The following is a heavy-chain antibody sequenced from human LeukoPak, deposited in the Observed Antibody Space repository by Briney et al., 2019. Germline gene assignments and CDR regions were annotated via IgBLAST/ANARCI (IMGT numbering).Heavy chain of an antibody. CDR2: FDPEDGET. D-gene: IGHD5-18*01. CDR1: GYTLTELS. J-gene: IGHJ4*02. Sequence: GASVKVSCKVSGYTLTELSMHWVRQAPGKGLEWMGGFDPEDGETIYAQKLQGRVTMTTDTSTSTAYMELSSLRSEDTAVYYCATGQDTAMVYYFDYWGQGTLVTVSS. V-gene: IGHV1-24*01. CDR3: ATGQDTAMVYYFDY.